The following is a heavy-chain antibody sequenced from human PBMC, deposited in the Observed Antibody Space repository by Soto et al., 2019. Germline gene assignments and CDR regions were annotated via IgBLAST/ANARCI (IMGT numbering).Heavy chain of an antibody. Sequence: QVQLVQSGAEVKKPGSSVKVSCKASGGTFSSYAISWVRQAPGQGLEWMGGIIPIFGTANYAQKFQGRVTITADESTSTAYMELSSLRSEDTAVYYCARGYSSSLYYYYYGIDVWGQGTTVTVSS. J-gene: IGHJ6*02. D-gene: IGHD6-13*01. CDR1: GGTFSSYA. CDR3: ARGYSSSLYYYYYGIDV. V-gene: IGHV1-69*01. CDR2: IIPIFGTA.